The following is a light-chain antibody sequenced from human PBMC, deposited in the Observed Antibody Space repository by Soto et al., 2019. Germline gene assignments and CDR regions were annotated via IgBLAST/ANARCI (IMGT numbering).Light chain of an antibody. Sequence: EIVLTQSPGTLSLSPGERATLSCRASQSVTSNYLAWYQQKPGEAPRVLIYSASSRATGTPDRFSGSGSGTDFTLTISRLEPEDFAVYYCHQFATSPLTVGGGTKVEI. V-gene: IGKV3-20*01. J-gene: IGKJ4*01. CDR1: QSVTSNY. CDR2: SAS. CDR3: HQFATSPLT.